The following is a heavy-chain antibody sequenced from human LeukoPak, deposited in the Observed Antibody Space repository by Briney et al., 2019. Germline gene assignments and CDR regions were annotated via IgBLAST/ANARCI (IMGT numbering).Heavy chain of an antibody. V-gene: IGHV1-8*02. J-gene: IGHJ4*02. CDR3: ARAGGYCGRISCPYYFDY. CDR1: GYTFTGYGYY. Sequence: ASVKVSCKASGYTFTGYGYYIHWVRQATGQGLEWMGWMNPNSGNTGYAQKFQGRVTMTRNTSISTAYMELSSLRSEDTAVYYCARAGGYCGRISCPYYFDYWGQGSLVAVSS. CDR2: MNPNSGNT. D-gene: IGHD2-15*01.